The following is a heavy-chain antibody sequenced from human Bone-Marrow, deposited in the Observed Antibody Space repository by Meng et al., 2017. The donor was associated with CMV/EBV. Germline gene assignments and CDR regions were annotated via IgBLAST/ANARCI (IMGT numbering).Heavy chain of an antibody. CDR1: GFIFSDYW. D-gene: IGHD3-3*01. Sequence: GESLKISCKASGFIFSDYWMNWVRQVPRKGLEWVATVKPDGSEEFHVDSVKGRFTISRDNAKNSLYLQMNSLRAEDTAVYYCAREGGFLEWFGPYYYGMDVWGQGTTVTVSS. V-gene: IGHV3-7*01. J-gene: IGHJ6*02. CDR3: AREGGFLEWFGPYYYGMDV. CDR2: VKPDGSEE.